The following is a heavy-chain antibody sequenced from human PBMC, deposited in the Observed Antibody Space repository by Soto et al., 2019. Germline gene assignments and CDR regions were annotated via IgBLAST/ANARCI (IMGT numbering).Heavy chain of an antibody. CDR3: ARDYSSTSYGFDS. CDR2: IYYDGSNE. Sequence: PGGSLRLSCAASGFTFSSHGMHWARQAPGKGLEGGAVIYYDGSNEYYAASVKGRFTISRDNSKNTLYLQMNSLRAEDTAVYYCARDYSSTSYGFDSWGQGTLVTVSS. D-gene: IGHD6-13*01. V-gene: IGHV3-33*01. J-gene: IGHJ4*02. CDR1: GFTFSSHG.